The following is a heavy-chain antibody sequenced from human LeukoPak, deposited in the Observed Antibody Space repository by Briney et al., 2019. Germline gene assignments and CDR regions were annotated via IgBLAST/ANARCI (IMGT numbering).Heavy chain of an antibody. D-gene: IGHD3-10*01. V-gene: IGHV3-7*01. Sequence: PGGSLRLSCAASGFTFSSYWMSWVRQAPGKGLEWVANIKQDGIVKYYVDSVKGRFTISRNNANNFLYLQMNSLRAEDTAVYYCARGLRFGESPFDYWGQGTLVTVSS. CDR3: ARGLRFGESPFDY. J-gene: IGHJ4*02. CDR1: GFTFSSYW. CDR2: IKQDGIVK.